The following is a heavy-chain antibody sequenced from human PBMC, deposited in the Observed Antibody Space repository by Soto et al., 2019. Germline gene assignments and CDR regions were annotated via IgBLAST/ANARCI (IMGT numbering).Heavy chain of an antibody. J-gene: IGHJ6*02. CDR3: ASGGVDCSGGSGYSFFSLGMDV. CDR2: IYHSGST. D-gene: IGHD2-15*01. CDR1: GGSISSSNW. Sequence: QVQLQESGPGLVKPSGTLSLTCAVSGGSISSSNWWSWVRQPPGKGLEWIGEIYHSGSTNYNPSLKSRVTISVDKSKNQFSLKLSSGTAADTAVYYCASGGVDCSGGSGYSFFSLGMDVWGQGTTVTVSS. V-gene: IGHV4-4*02.